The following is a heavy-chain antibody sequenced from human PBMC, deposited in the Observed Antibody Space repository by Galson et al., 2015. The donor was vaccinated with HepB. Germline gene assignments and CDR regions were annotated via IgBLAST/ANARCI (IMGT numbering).Heavy chain of an antibody. CDR2: IIPICGTA. CDR1: GGTFSSYA. CDR3: ARNSGLKITMGAFDI. V-gene: IGHV1-69*06. J-gene: IGHJ3*02. Sequence: SVRVSCKASGGTFSSYAISWGRQAPGQGLEWMGGIIPICGTANYAQYFQGRVTITADKSTSTAYMELSRLRSEDTAVYYCARNSGLKITMGAFDIWGQGTMVTVSS. D-gene: IGHD3-10*01.